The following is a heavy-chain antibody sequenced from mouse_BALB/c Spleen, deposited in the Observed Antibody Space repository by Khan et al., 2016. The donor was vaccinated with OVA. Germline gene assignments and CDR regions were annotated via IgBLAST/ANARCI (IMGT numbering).Heavy chain of an antibody. CDR3: ARGENWSFDY. D-gene: IGHD4-1*01. V-gene: IGHV5-4*02. CDR2: ISDGGSYT. J-gene: IGHJ2*01. Sequence: EVELVESGGGLVKPGGSLKLSCAASGFTFSDYYMYLVRQTPEKRLEWVATISDGGSYTYYPDSVKGRFTISRDNAKNNLYLQMSSLKSEDTAMYYCARGENWSFDYWGQGTTLTVSS. CDR1: GFTFSDYY.